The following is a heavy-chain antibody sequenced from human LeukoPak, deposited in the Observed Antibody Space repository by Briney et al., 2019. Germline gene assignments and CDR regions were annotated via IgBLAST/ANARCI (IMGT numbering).Heavy chain of an antibody. CDR2: ISASGGNT. V-gene: IGHV3-23*01. Sequence: GGSLRLSCAASGFTFSSYWMSWVRQAPGKGLEWVSVISASGGNTYYADSVKGRFTISRDNSKNTLYLQMNSLRAEDTAVYYCAKENHGIVGATTLIDYWGQGTLVTVSS. CDR3: AKENHGIVGATTLIDY. CDR1: GFTFSSYW. J-gene: IGHJ4*02. D-gene: IGHD1-26*01.